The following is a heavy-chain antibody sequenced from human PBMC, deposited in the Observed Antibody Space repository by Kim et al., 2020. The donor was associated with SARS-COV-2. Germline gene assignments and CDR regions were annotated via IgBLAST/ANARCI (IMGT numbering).Heavy chain of an antibody. CDR1: GFTFQTYA. D-gene: IGHD3-22*01. J-gene: IGHJ5*02. V-gene: IGHV3-23*01. Sequence: GGSLRLSCAASGFTFQTYAMSWVRQAPGKGLDWVSVISADGGDTYYADSVKGRFTISRDNSKNTLYLQMTSLGAEDTAVYYCGKGIYDTSGRTRWFDPWGQGTLVTVFS. CDR3: GKGIYDTSGRTRWFDP. CDR2: ISADGGDT.